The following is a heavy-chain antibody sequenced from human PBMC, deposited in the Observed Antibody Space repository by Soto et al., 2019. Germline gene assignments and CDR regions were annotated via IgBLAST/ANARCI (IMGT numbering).Heavy chain of an antibody. J-gene: IGHJ6*02. CDR2: INADNGNT. Sequence: ASVKVSCKASGYTFTSYAMHWVRQAPGQRLEWMGWINADNGNTKYSQKFQGRVTITRDTSTSTAYMELRSLRSDDTAVYYCARDIRHGMDVWGQGTTVTVSS. V-gene: IGHV1-3*01. CDR1: GYTFTSYA. D-gene: IGHD2-2*02. CDR3: ARDIRHGMDV.